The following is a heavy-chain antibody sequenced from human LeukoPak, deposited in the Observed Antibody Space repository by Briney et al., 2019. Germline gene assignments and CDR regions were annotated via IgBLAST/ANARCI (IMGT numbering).Heavy chain of an antibody. Sequence: GGSLRLSCAASGITLSNYGMHWARQAPGKGLEWVAFIRYDESNHYYADSVKGRFTISRDKSKKTLHLQMNSLTADDTAVYYCAKDRLARCSGATCSVDYWGQGTLVMVSS. CDR2: IRYDESNH. CDR1: GITLSNYG. CDR3: AKDRLARCSGATCSVDY. V-gene: IGHV3-30*02. J-gene: IGHJ4*02. D-gene: IGHD2-15*01.